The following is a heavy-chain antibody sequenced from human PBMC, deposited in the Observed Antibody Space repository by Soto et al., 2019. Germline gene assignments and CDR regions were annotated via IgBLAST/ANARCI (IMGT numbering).Heavy chain of an antibody. Sequence: EVQLLESGGGSVQPGGSLRLSCAASGFTLSNYAMSWVRQAPGKGLEWVSAISISGGSTYYADSVKGRFTISRDSSKNKLYLQMNRLRAEDTAVYYCAKDLRDSSGYYYYIDSWGQGILVTVSS. J-gene: IGHJ4*02. V-gene: IGHV3-23*01. D-gene: IGHD3-22*01. CDR1: GFTLSNYA. CDR3: AKDLRDSSGYYYYIDS. CDR2: ISISGGST.